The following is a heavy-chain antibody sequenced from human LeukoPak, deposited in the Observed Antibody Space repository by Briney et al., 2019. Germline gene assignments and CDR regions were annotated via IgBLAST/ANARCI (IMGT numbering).Heavy chain of an antibody. D-gene: IGHD3-22*01. CDR1: GGSISSYY. J-gene: IGHJ4*02. Sequence: SETLSLTCTVSGGSISSYYWSWIRQPPGKGLGWIGYIYYSGSTNSNPPLKSRVTISVDTSKNHFSLKLSSVTAADTAVYYCARTLYYDSSGFHYWGQGTLVTVSS. CDR3: ARTLYYDSSGFHY. V-gene: IGHV4-59*08. CDR2: IYYSGST.